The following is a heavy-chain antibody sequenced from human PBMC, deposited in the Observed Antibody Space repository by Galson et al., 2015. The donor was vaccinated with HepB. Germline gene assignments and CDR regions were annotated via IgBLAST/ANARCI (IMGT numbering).Heavy chain of an antibody. Sequence: SLRLSCAASGFTFSSYSMNWVRQAPGKGLEWVSYISSSSSTIYYADSVKGRFTISRDNAKNSLYLQMNSLRAEDTAVYYCARDTSRGFGSYWEAFDIWGQGTMVTVSS. D-gene: IGHD1-26*01. CDR1: GFTFSSYS. V-gene: IGHV3-48*01. CDR2: ISSSSSTI. J-gene: IGHJ3*02. CDR3: ARDTSRGFGSYWEAFDI.